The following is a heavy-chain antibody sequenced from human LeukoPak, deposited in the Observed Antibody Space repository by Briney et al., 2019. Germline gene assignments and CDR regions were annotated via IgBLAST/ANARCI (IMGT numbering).Heavy chain of an antibody. CDR1: RGSLGREF. J-gene: IGHJ3*02. CDR2: IYDIGTI. Sequence: SETLSLTCSVSRGSLGREFWTWIRQSPGKGLEWIGYIYDIGTINYNPSLKSRVSIFVDTSTNQFFLNLTSITAADTAIYYCSKLYGSGPGGAFDIWGQGTLVAVSS. D-gene: IGHD3-10*01. V-gene: IGHV4-59*08. CDR3: SKLYGSGPGGAFDI.